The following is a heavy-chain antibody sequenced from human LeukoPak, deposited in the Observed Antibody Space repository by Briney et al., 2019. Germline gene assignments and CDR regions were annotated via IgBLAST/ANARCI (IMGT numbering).Heavy chain of an antibody. CDR2: IKSKTDGGTT. J-gene: IGHJ4*02. V-gene: IGHV3-15*01. CDR3: ASFVGGYDSSGYYSHFDY. Sequence: GGSLRLSCAASGFTFSNAWMSWVRQAPGKGLEWVGRIKSKTDGGTTDYAAPVKGRFTISRDDSKNTLYLQMNSLKTEDTAVYYCASFVGGYDSSGYYSHFDYWGQGTLVTVSS. CDR1: GFTFSNAW. D-gene: IGHD3-22*01.